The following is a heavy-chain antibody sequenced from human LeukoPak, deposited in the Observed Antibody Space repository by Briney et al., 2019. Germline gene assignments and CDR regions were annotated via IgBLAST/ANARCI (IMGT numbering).Heavy chain of an antibody. CDR1: GGTFSSYA. D-gene: IGHD2/OR15-2a*01. CDR3: ARGGGTPESFNYFDY. J-gene: IGHJ4*02. Sequence: SVKVSCKASGGTFSSYAISWVRQAPGQGLEWMGGIIPIFGTANYAQKFQGRVTITTDESTSTAYMELSSLRSEDTAVYYCARGGGTPESFNYFDYWGQGTLVTVSS. V-gene: IGHV1-69*05. CDR2: IIPIFGTA.